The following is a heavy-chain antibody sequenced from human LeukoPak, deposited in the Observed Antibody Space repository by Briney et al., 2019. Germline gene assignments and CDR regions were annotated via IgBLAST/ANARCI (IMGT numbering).Heavy chain of an antibody. J-gene: IGHJ6*02. V-gene: IGHV3-23*01. CDR2: ISGSGGST. CDR1: GFTFSSYS. CDR3: AKDRAAAGTGVRDCYYYGMDV. D-gene: IGHD6-13*01. Sequence: SGGSLRLSCAASGFTFSSYSMNWVRQAPGKGLEWVSAISGSGGSTYYADSVKGRFTISRDNSKNTLYLQMNSLRAEDTAVYYCAKDRAAAGTGVRDCYYYGMDVWGQGTTVTVSS.